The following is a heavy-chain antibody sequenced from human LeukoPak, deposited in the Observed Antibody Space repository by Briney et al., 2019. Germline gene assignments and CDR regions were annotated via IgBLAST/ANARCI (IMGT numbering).Heavy chain of an antibody. D-gene: IGHD5-24*01. Sequence: GGSLRLSCSASGFTFSSYVMHWVRQAPGKGLEYFSVISSNGGSTDYADSVKGRFTISRDNSKKTVFPQMSSLRAEDTAVYYCVGDGRDGYNRYFQHWGQGTLVTVSS. CDR2: ISSNGGST. J-gene: IGHJ1*01. V-gene: IGHV3-64D*06. CDR1: GFTFSSYV. CDR3: VGDGRDGYNRYFQH.